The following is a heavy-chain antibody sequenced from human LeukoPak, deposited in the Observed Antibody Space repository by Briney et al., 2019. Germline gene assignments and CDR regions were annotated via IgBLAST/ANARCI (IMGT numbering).Heavy chain of an antibody. Sequence: PGGSLRLSCAASGFTFSSYTMHWVRQAPGKGLEWVAVISYDGSNKYYADSVKGRFTISRDNSKNTLYLQMNSLRAEDTAVYYCARAGIAAAGTYFDYWGQGTLVTVSS. CDR1: GFTFSSYT. CDR3: ARAGIAAAGTYFDY. CDR2: ISYDGSNK. D-gene: IGHD6-13*01. V-gene: IGHV3-30*04. J-gene: IGHJ4*02.